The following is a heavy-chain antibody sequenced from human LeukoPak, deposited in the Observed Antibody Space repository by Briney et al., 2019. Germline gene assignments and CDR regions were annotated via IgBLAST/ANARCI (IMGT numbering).Heavy chain of an antibody. CDR3: ARDQSSSWSSYYYMDV. Sequence: ASVKVSCKASGYTFTTYAMNWVRQAPGQGLEWMGWINTNTGNPTYAQGFTGRFVFSLDTSVSTAYLQISSLKAEDTAVYYCARDQSSSWSSYYYMDVWGKGTTVTVSS. D-gene: IGHD6-6*01. V-gene: IGHV7-4-1*02. J-gene: IGHJ6*03. CDR2: INTNTGNP. CDR1: GYTFTTYA.